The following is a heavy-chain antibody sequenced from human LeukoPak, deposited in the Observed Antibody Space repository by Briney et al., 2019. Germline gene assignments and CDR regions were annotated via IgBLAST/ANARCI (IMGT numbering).Heavy chain of an antibody. CDR3: ARGFRYAKYYDILTGPI. D-gene: IGHD3-9*01. CDR2: IYYSGST. CDR1: GGSISSYY. Sequence: PSETLSLTCTASGGSISSYYWSWIRQPPGKGLEWIGYIYYSGSTNYNPSLKSRVTISVDTSKNQFSLKLSPVTAADTAVYYCARGFRYAKYYDILTGPIWGQGTMVTVSS. J-gene: IGHJ3*02. V-gene: IGHV4-59*01.